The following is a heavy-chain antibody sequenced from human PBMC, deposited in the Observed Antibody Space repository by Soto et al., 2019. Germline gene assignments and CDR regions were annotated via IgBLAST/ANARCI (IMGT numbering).Heavy chain of an antibody. CDR2: INHSGST. Sequence: PSETLSLTCAFYCGSFSGYYWSWIRQPPGKGLEWIGEINHSGSTNYNPSLKSRVTISVDTSKNQFSLKLSSVTAADTAVYYCARRRHYILTGYYNYWGQGTLVTVSS. CDR1: CGSFSGYY. J-gene: IGHJ4*02. D-gene: IGHD3-9*01. V-gene: IGHV4-34*01. CDR3: ARRRHYILTGYYNY.